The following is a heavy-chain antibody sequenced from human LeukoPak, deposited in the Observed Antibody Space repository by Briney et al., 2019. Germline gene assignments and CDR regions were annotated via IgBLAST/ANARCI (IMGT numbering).Heavy chain of an antibody. CDR3: ARILDSAWGELGY. D-gene: IGHD6-19*01. CDR2: IRSDGSNK. CDR1: GFTFSSHG. J-gene: IGHJ4*02. V-gene: IGHV3-30*02. Sequence: GGSLRLSCAGSGFTFSSHGMHWARQAPGKGLEWMAFIRSDGSNKYYADSVKGRFTISRDNSKNTLYLQMNSLRADDTAVYYCARILDSAWGELGYWGQGTLVTVSS.